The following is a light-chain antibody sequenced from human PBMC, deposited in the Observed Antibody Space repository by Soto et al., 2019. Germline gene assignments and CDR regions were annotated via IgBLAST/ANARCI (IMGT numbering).Light chain of an antibody. V-gene: IGKV1-6*01. Sequence: AIQLTQSPSSLSASVGDRVTITCRASQGISDDLAWFQQSPGKAPKVLIYAKANLQSGVPSRFSGSGSGTDFTLTISGLQTEDFATYYCLQHYDFPPAFGQGTKVE. CDR3: LQHYDFPPA. J-gene: IGKJ1*01. CDR2: AKA. CDR1: QGISDD.